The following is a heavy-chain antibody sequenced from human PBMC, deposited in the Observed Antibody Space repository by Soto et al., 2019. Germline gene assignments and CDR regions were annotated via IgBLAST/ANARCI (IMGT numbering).Heavy chain of an antibody. CDR1: GGTFSSYA. Sequence: SVKVSCKASGGTFSSYAISWVRQAPGQGLEWMGGIIPIFGTANYAQKFQGRVTITADKSTSTAYMELSSLRSEDTAVCYCARDILDSSSWYWFDPWGQGTLVTVSS. J-gene: IGHJ5*02. CDR3: ARDILDSSSWYWFDP. CDR2: IIPIFGTA. V-gene: IGHV1-69*06. D-gene: IGHD6-13*01.